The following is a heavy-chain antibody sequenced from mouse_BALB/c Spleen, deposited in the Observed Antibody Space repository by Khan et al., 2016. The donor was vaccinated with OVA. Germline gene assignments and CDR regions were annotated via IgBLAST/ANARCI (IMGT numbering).Heavy chain of an antibody. J-gene: IGHJ4*01. V-gene: IGHV3-2*02. Sequence: EVQLQESGPGLVKPSQSLSLTCTVTGYSITSDYAWNWIRQFPGNKLEWMGYISYSGSTNYNPALKSRISITRDTSKYQFFLQLNSVTTEDTATYYCARDGSRYNYAMDYWGQGISVTVSS. CDR2: ISYSGST. D-gene: IGHD2-3*01. CDR1: GYSITSDYA. CDR3: ARDGSRYNYAMDY.